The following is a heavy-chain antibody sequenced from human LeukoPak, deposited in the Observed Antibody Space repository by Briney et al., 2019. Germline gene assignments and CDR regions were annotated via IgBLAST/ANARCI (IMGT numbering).Heavy chain of an antibody. CDR1: GYSFTNNW. CDR3: ATYAGTSSKDFQH. D-gene: IGHD3-10*01. Sequence: GESLKISCKGSGYSFTNNWIGWVRQMPGKVLEWMGIILPGDSDTRYSPSFQGQVTISADKSINTAYVQWSSLKASDTAMYYCATYAGTSSKDFQHWGQGTLVTVSS. J-gene: IGHJ1*01. CDR2: ILPGDSDT. V-gene: IGHV5-51*01.